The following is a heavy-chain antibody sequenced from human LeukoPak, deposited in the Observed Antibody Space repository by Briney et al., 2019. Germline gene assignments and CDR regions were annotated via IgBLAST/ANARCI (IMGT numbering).Heavy chain of an antibody. D-gene: IGHD5-24*01. CDR3: AKDRA. V-gene: IGHV3-30*18. CDR1: GFTFSSYG. CDR2: ISYDGSNK. J-gene: IGHJ5*02. Sequence: GGSLRLSCAASGFTFSSYGTHWVRQAPGKGLEWVAVISYDGSNKYYADSVKGRFTISRDNSKNTLYLQMNSLRAEDTAVCYCAKDRAWGQGTLVTVSS.